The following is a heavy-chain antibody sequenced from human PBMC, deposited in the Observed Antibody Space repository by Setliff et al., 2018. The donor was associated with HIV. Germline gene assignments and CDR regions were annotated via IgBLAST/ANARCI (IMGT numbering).Heavy chain of an antibody. J-gene: IGHJ4*02. CDR2: ISAYNGNT. V-gene: IGHV1-18*01. CDR3: ARDPPVVVRHLFDL. CDR1: GYSFSTNG. D-gene: IGHD2-15*01. Sequence: GASVMVSCKASGYSFSTNGISWVRQAPGQGLEWMGWISAYNGNTNYAQKFQGRVTMTTDTSTSTASMELRSLTSDDTAVYYCARDPPVVVRHLFDLWGQGTLVTV.